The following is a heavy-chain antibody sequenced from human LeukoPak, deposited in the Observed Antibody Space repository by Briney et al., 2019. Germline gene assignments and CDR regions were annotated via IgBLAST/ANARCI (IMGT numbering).Heavy chain of an antibody. CDR2: ISGSGGST. Sequence: PGGSLRLSCAASGFTFSSYAMSWVRQAPGKGLEWVSGISGSGGSTYYADSVKGRFTISRDNSKNTLYLHMNSLGAEDTAVYYCAKDLVNLLYDAFDIWGQGTMVTVSS. D-gene: IGHD1-14*01. CDR3: AKDLVNLLYDAFDI. CDR1: GFTFSSYA. J-gene: IGHJ3*02. V-gene: IGHV3-23*01.